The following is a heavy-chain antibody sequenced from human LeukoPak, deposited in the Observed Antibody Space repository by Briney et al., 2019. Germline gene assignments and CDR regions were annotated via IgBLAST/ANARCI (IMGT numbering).Heavy chain of an antibody. CDR1: GFTLSVHG. CDR3: ARGIGHYDFYCDP. V-gene: IGHV3-33*01. CDR2: VSYDGINK. D-gene: IGHD3-3*01. Sequence: GGSLRLSCAVSGFTLSVHGMHWVRQAPGKGLEYVAGVSYDGINKYYADSVKGRFTISRDISKNTLNLQMNSLRAEDTAVYYCARGIGHYDFYCDPWGQGTLVTVSS. J-gene: IGHJ5*02.